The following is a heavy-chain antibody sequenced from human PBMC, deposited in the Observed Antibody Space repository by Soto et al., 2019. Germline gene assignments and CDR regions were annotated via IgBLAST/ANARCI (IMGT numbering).Heavy chain of an antibody. V-gene: IGHV4-30-2*01. Sequence: PSETLSLTCAVSGCSISSGGYSWSWIRQPPGKGLEWIGYIYHSGSTYYNPSLKSRVTISVDTSKNQFSLKLSSVTAADTAVYYCVRHGYFSLILGAGMLDHWGQGTLVSVSS. J-gene: IGHJ5*02. CDR3: VRHGYFSLILGAGMLDH. D-gene: IGHD2-2*03. CDR2: IYHSGST. CDR1: GCSISSGGYS.